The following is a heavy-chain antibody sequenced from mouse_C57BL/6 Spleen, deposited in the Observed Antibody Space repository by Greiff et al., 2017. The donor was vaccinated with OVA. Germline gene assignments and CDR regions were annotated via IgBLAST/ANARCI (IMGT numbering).Heavy chain of an antibody. V-gene: IGHV5-16*01. CDR2: INYDGSNT. Sequence: VTLLESEGGLVQPGSSMKLSCTASGFTFSDYYMSWVRQVPDKGLEWVANINYDGSNTSYLDSLKSRFIISRDNATYILYLQMSSLKSENTATYNCARSQGNLYAMDYWGQGTSVTVSS. J-gene: IGHJ4*01. CDR1: GFTFSDYY. CDR3: ARSQGNLYAMDY. D-gene: IGHD2-1*01.